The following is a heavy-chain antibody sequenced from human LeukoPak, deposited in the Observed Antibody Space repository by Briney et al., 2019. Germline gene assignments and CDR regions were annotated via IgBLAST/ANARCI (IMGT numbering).Heavy chain of an antibody. D-gene: IGHD5-18*01. CDR2: INPNSGGT. CDR3: ARDPWVQLWLSEYYYYYMDV. CDR1: GYTFTCYY. Sequence: ASVKVSCKASGYTFTCYYMHWVRQAPGQGLEWMGWINPNSGGTNYAQKFQGRVTMTRDKSISTAYMELTRLRSDNTAVYYCARDPWVQLWLSEYYYYYMDVWGKGTTVTVSS. V-gene: IGHV1-2*02. J-gene: IGHJ6*03.